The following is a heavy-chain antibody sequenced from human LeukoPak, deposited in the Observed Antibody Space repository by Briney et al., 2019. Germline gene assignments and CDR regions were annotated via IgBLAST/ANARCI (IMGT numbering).Heavy chain of an antibody. D-gene: IGHD3-9*01. CDR1: GFTVSSNY. V-gene: IGHV3-66*01. CDR3: ARSSSYDILTGYYLAT. J-gene: IGHJ5*02. Sequence: GGSLRLSCAASGFTVSSNYMSWVRQAPGKGLEWVSVIYSGGSTYYADSVKGRFTISRDNSKSTLYLQMDSLRAEDTAVYYCARSSSYDILTGYYLATWGQGTLVTVSS. CDR2: IYSGGST.